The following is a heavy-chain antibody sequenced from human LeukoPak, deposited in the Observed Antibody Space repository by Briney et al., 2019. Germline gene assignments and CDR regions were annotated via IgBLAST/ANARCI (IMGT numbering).Heavy chain of an antibody. CDR3: ARARPYCTNGVCYIDY. V-gene: IGHV1-18*01. D-gene: IGHD2-8*01. CDR1: GYTFTSYG. Sequence: ASVKVSCKASGYTFTSYGISWVRQAPGQGLEWMGWISAYNGNTNYAQKLQDRVTMTTDTSTSTAYMELRSLRSDDTAVYYCARARPYCTNGVCYIDYWGQGTLVTVSS. CDR2: ISAYNGNT. J-gene: IGHJ4*02.